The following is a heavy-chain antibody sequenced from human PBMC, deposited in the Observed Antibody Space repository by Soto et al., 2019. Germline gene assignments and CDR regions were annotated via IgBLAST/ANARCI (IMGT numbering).Heavy chain of an antibody. CDR1: HYTFTSYG. J-gene: IGHJ4*02. CDR3: ARDRHDYTSDRVDY. CDR2: ISSQNGNT. Sequence: QPQLVQSGPEVKKPGASVKVSCKASHYTFTSYGVSWVRQAPGQGLEWMGWISSQNGNTVYAQNFQGRVTLTTDTSTSTAFMELRSLQSDDTALYYCARDRHDYTSDRVDYWGQGTLGTVSS. D-gene: IGHD2-2*02. V-gene: IGHV1-18*01.